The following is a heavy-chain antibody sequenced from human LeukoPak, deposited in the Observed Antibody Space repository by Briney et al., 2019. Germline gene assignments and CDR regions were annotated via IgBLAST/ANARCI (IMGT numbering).Heavy chain of an antibody. Sequence: GRSLRLSCAASGFTFSSYGMHWVRQAPGKGLEWVAVISYDGSNKYYADSVKGRFTISRDNSKNTLYLQVNSLRAEDTAVYYCAKALDIVATNYFDYWGQGTLVTVSS. J-gene: IGHJ4*02. CDR2: ISYDGSNK. CDR3: AKALDIVATNYFDY. CDR1: GFTFSSYG. D-gene: IGHD5-12*01. V-gene: IGHV3-30*18.